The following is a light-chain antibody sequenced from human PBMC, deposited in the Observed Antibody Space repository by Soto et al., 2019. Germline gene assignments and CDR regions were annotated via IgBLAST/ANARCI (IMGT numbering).Light chain of an antibody. V-gene: IGLV1-51*01. J-gene: IGLJ2*01. CDR2: DNN. Sequence: QSVLTQPPSVSAAPGQKVTISCSGSSSKIGNNYVSCYQQLPGTAPKLLIYDNNKRPSGIPDRFSGSKSGTSATLGITGLQTGDEADYYCGTWDSSLSAVVFGGGTKVTVL. CDR3: GTWDSSLSAVV. CDR1: SSKIGNNY.